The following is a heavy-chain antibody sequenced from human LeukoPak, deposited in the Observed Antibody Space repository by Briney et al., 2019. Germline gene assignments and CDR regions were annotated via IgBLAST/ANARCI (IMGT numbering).Heavy chain of an antibody. CDR2: IYTSGST. J-gene: IGHJ4*02. CDR1: GGSISSYY. Sequence: AETLSHTCTVSGGSISSYYWSWIRQPAGKGLEWIGRIYTSGSTNYNPSLKSRVTMSVDTSKNQFSLKLSSVTAADTAVYYCAREDRFGELLFVYWGQGTLVTVSS. V-gene: IGHV4-4*07. CDR3: AREDRFGELLFVY. D-gene: IGHD3-10*01.